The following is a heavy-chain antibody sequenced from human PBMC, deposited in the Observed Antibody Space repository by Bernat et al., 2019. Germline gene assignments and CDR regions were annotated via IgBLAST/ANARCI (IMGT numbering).Heavy chain of an antibody. Sequence: QVQLVQSGSELKKPGASVKVSCKASGYTFTSYAMIWVRQAPGQGLEWMGWINTNTGHPTYVQGFTGRFVFSLDTSVSTTYLQISSIKAEDTAGYYCARGARSIYYYYYYMDVWGKGTTVTVSS. D-gene: IGHD4/OR15-4a*01. J-gene: IGHJ6*03. CDR3: ARGARSIYYYYYYMDV. V-gene: IGHV7-4-1*02. CDR2: INTNTGHP. CDR1: GYTFTSYA.